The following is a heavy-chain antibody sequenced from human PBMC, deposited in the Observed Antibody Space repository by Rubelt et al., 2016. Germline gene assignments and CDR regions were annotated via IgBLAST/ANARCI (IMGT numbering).Heavy chain of an antibody. J-gene: IGHJ1*01. CDR1: GGSISSSGYY. D-gene: IGHD6-19*01. CDR2: IYYSGST. Sequence: QLQLQESGPGLVKPSETLSLTCTVSGGSISSSGYYWGWTRQPPGKGLEWIGSIYYSGSTYYNPSLKSRVTISVDTSKNQFSLKVSSVTAADTAVYYCARIGVAAAEYFEHWGQGTLVIVSS. V-gene: IGHV4-39*07. CDR3: ARIGVAAAEYFEH.